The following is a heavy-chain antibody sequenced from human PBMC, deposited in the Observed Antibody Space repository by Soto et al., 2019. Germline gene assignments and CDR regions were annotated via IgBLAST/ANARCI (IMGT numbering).Heavy chain of an antibody. D-gene: IGHD6-13*01. J-gene: IGHJ4*02. Sequence: GSLRLSCAASGFTFSDYWMYWVRQAPGKGLVWVSRINTDESVTSYADSVKGRFAISRDNAKNTLYLQMNSLRADDTAVYYCAKDLSSCPFDWGQGTLVTVSS. CDR3: AKDLSSCPFD. CDR2: INTDESVT. CDR1: GFTFSDYW. V-gene: IGHV3-74*01.